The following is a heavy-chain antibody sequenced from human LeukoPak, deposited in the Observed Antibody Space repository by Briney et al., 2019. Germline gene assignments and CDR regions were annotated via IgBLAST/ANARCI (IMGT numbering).Heavy chain of an antibody. CDR3: ARPYYYDSRIDP. Sequence: PSQTLSLTCTVSGGSISSGDYYWSWIPQPPGKGLEWIAYMYYSGSTYYNPSLKSRVTMSADTSKNQPSLKLSSVTAADTAVYYCARPYYYDSRIDPWGQGILVTVSS. CDR1: GGSISSGDYY. D-gene: IGHD3-22*01. CDR2: MYYSGST. J-gene: IGHJ5*02. V-gene: IGHV4-30-4*01.